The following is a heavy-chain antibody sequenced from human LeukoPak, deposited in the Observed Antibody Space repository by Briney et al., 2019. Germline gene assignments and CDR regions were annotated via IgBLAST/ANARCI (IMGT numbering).Heavy chain of an antibody. Sequence: GASVKVSCKASGGTFSSYAISWVRQAPGQGLEWMGRIIPILGIANYAQKFQGRVTITADKSTSTAYMELSSLRSDDTAVYYCARGRRVSWYYYYGMDVWGQGTTVTVSS. J-gene: IGHJ6*02. CDR1: GGTFSSYA. CDR3: ARGRRVSWYYYYGMDV. D-gene: IGHD6-13*01. CDR2: IIPILGIA. V-gene: IGHV1-69*04.